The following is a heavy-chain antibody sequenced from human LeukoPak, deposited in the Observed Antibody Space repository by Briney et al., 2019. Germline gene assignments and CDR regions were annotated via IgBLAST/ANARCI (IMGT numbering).Heavy chain of an antibody. J-gene: IGHJ5*01. Sequence: PGGSLRLSCAASGLTFSSYWMAWVRQAPGKGLEWVANIKQNGDDLNYVDSVEGRFTISRDNAQNSLYLHMTSLRAEDTAVYYCARELRTFDSSGQGTLVTVSS. CDR2: IKQNGDDL. CDR3: ARELRTFDS. V-gene: IGHV3-7*01. D-gene: IGHD3-16*01. CDR1: GLTFSSYW.